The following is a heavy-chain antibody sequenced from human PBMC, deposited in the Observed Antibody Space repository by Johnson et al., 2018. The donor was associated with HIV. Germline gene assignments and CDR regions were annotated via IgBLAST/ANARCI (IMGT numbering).Heavy chain of an antibody. V-gene: IGHV3-30*03. CDR3: ARDPRGQHPRGAFDI. Sequence: QVQLVESGGGVVQPGRSLRLSCAASGFSFSSYGMHWVRQAPGKGLEWVAVISYDGSNKYYADSVKGRFTISRDNAKNSLYLQMNSLRAEDTAVYYCARDPRGQHPRGAFDIWGQGTMVTVSS. J-gene: IGHJ3*02. CDR1: GFSFSSYG. CDR2: ISYDGSNK. D-gene: IGHD6-13*01.